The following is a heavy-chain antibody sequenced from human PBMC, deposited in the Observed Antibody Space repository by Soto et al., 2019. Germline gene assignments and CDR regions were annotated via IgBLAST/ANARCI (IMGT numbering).Heavy chain of an antibody. Sequence: QVQLVQSGGEVRKPGASVTVSCKASGYTFTSYGISWVRQAPGQGLEWMGWISGYNGKTNYAQKVQDRVTMTTDTSTSTVYLELRSQRFDDTAVYYCAREGDVPYYYYGMDVWGQGTTVTVSS. CDR2: ISGYNGKT. D-gene: IGHD2-21*02. CDR3: AREGDVPYYYYGMDV. J-gene: IGHJ6*02. CDR1: GYTFTSYG. V-gene: IGHV1-18*01.